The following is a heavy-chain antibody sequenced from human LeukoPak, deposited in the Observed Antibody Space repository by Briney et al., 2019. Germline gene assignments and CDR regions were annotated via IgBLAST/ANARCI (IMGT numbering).Heavy chain of an antibody. CDR2: IGSSGSTI. J-gene: IGHJ6*04. V-gene: IGHV3-48*03. Sequence: GGSLRLSCAASGFTFSSYEMNWVRQAPGKGLEWVSYIGSSGSTIYYADSVKGRFTISRDNAKNSLYLQMNSLRAEDTAVYYCAELGITMIGGVWGKGTTVTVSS. CDR1: GFTFSSYE. D-gene: IGHD3-10*02. CDR3: AELGITMIGGV.